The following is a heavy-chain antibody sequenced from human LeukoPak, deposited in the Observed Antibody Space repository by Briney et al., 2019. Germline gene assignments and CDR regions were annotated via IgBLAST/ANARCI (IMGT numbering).Heavy chain of an antibody. V-gene: IGHV1-46*01. J-gene: IGHJ3*02. Sequence: ASVKVSCKASGYTFTSYYMHWVRQAPGQGLEWMGIINPSGGSTSYAQKFQGRVTMTRDMSTSTVYMELSSLRSEDTAVYYCARDQSDIVVVPAAFDIWGQGTMVTVSS. D-gene: IGHD2-2*01. CDR3: ARDQSDIVVVPAAFDI. CDR1: GYTFTSYY. CDR2: INPSGGST.